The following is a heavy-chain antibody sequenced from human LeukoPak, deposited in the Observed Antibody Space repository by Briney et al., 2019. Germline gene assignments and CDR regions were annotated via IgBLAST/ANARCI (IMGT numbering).Heavy chain of an antibody. D-gene: IGHD3-22*01. CDR2: IYYSGST. CDR3: ARLPRDSSGYYYGVLKPKYYFDY. CDR1: GGSISSSSYY. J-gene: IGHJ4*02. V-gene: IGHV4-39*01. Sequence: PSETLSLACTVSGGSISSSSYYWGWIRQSPGKGLEWIGSIYYSGSTYYNPSLKSRATISVDTSKNQFSLKLSSVTAADTAVYYCARLPRDSSGYYYGVLKPKYYFDYWGQGTLVTVSS.